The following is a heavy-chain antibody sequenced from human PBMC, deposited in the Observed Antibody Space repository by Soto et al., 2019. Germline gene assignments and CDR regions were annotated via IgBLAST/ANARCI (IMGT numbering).Heavy chain of an antibody. V-gene: IGHV1-69*01. J-gene: IGHJ6*02. D-gene: IGHD2-2*01. Sequence: QVQLVQSGAEVKKPGSSVKVSCKASGGTFGSYAISWVRQAPEQGLEWMGGIIPIPGTANYAQKFQGRVTIAADESTSTAYMELSSLRSEDTAVYYCARSQVSSTSLEIYYYYYYGMDVWGQGTTVTVSS. CDR3: ARSQVSSTSLEIYYYYYYGMDV. CDR1: GGTFGSYA. CDR2: IIPIPGTA.